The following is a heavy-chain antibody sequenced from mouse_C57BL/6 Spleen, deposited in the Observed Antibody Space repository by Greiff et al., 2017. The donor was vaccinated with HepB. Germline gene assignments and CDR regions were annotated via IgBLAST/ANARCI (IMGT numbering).Heavy chain of an antibody. V-gene: IGHV1-42*01. CDR1: GYSFTGYY. J-gene: IGHJ4*01. Sequence: VQLKQSGPELVKPGASVKISCKASGYSFTGYYMNWVKQSPEKSLEWIGEINPSTGGTTYNQKFKAKATLTVDKSSSTAYMQLKSLTSEDSAVYYCARGGTVVAPYAMDYWGQGTSVTVSS. CDR2: INPSTGGT. CDR3: ARGGTVVAPYAMDY. D-gene: IGHD1-1*01.